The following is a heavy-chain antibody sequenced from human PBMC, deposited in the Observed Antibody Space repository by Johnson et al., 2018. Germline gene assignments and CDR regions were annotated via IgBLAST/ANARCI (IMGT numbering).Heavy chain of an antibody. V-gene: IGHV1-46*01. J-gene: IGHJ3*02. CDR2: INPNGGST. CDR1: GYTFTNYY. CDR3: ARPVGLTAAFDI. D-gene: IGHD1-26*01. Sequence: QVQLVQSGAEVKKPGASVTVSCKTSGYTFTNYYIHWVRQAPGQGLEWLAMINPNGGSTRYARQFQARITLTRDTSTGTVYMDMTSLRNVETAFYYCARPVGLTAAFDIWGQGTMVSVSS.